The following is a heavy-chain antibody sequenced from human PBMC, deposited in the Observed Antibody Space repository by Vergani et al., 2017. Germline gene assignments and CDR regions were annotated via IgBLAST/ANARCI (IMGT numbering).Heavy chain of an antibody. CDR1: GYSFTSYW. J-gene: IGHJ5*02. Sequence: EVQLVQSGAEVKKPGESLRISCKVSGYSFTSYWISWVRQMPGKGLEWMGRIDPSDSYTNYSPSFKGHVTISSDKSISTAYLQWSSLKASDTAMYYCARHPAHILWLGELPSWGQGTLVTVSS. V-gene: IGHV5-10-1*03. CDR2: IDPSDSYT. CDR3: ARHPAHILWLGELPS. D-gene: IGHD3-10*01.